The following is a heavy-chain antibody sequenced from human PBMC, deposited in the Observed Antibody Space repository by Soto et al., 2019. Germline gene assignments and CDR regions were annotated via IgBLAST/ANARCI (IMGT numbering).Heavy chain of an antibody. CDR3: ARGSHYAVTPLYFDY. V-gene: IGHV4-59*01. Sequence: QVQLQESGPGLVKPSETLSLTCTVSGGSISSYYWSWIRQPPGKGLEWIGYIYYNGSTNYNPSLKSRVTISVDTSKNQFSLKLSSVTAADTAVYYCARGSHYAVTPLYFDYWGQGTLVTVSS. D-gene: IGHD4-17*01. J-gene: IGHJ4*02. CDR2: IYYNGST. CDR1: GGSISSYY.